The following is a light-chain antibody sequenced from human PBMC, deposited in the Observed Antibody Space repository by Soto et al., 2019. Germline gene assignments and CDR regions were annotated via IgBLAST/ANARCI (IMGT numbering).Light chain of an antibody. J-gene: IGLJ2*01. CDR1: SSDLGGYNY. V-gene: IGLV2-8*01. CDR3: SSYGGSNNLV. Sequence: SVLTQPPSASGSPGQSVTLSCTGTSSDLGGYNYVSWYQQHPGKAPKLMIYDVSERPSGVPDRFSGSKSGNTASLTVSGLQAEDEADYYCSSYGGSNNLVFGGGTKLTVL. CDR2: DVS.